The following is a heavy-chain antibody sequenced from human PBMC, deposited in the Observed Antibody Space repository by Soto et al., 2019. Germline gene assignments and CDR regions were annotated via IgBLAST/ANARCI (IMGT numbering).Heavy chain of an antibody. CDR2: INGSGRRT. J-gene: IGHJ4*02. Sequence: EVQLLESGGGLVQPGGSLRLSCAASRFTFSSYAMTWVRRAPGKGLEWVSSINGSGRRTYYADSVRGRFTISRDNSKNTLYLQMNSLRAEDTAVYYCAKGDHYYDFQLHDWGQGTLVTVSS. D-gene: IGHD3-3*01. V-gene: IGHV3-23*01. CDR3: AKGDHYYDFQLHD. CDR1: RFTFSSYA.